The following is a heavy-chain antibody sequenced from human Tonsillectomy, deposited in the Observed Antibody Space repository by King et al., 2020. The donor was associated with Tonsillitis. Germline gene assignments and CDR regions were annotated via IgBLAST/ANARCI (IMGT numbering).Heavy chain of an antibody. CDR2: IYWNDDK. CDR3: AHATNYAEYFDD. Sequence: TLKESGPTLVKPPQTLTLTCTFSGFSLRTSGVGVGWIRQPPGKALEWLALIYWNDDKRYSPSLKSRLTVTKDTSNNQVVLTMTNMDPVDTATYYCAHATNYAEYFDDWDQGTLVTVSS. D-gene: IGHD4/OR15-4a*01. J-gene: IGHJ4*02. CDR1: GFSLRTSGVG. V-gene: IGHV2-5*01.